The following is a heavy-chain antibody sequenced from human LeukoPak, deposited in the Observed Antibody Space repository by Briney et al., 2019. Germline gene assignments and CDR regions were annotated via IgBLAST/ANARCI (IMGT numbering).Heavy chain of an antibody. CDR3: ARGLADQEYSSSFFDY. CDR2: MNPNSGNT. Sequence: ASVKVSCKASGYTFTSYDINWVRQAPGQGLEWMGWMNPNSGNTGYAQKFQGRVTMTRNTSISTAYMELSSLRSEDTAVYYCARGLADQEYSSSFFDYWGQGTLVTVSS. J-gene: IGHJ4*02. V-gene: IGHV1-8*01. CDR1: GYTFTSYD. D-gene: IGHD6-13*01.